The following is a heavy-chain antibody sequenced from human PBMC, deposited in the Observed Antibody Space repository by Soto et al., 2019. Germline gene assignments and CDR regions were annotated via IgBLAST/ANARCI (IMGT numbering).Heavy chain of an antibody. CDR2: TYHSGNP. V-gene: IGHV4-30-2*01. Sequence: PSETLSLTCGVSGDTISTGGYSWAWIRQPPGKALEWIGHTYHSGNPYYNPSLKSRVIISVDRSKNQFSLKVSSVTAADTAVYYCASPLTFGGVIVPPWGQGTLVTVPQ. J-gene: IGHJ5*02. CDR3: ASPLTFGGVIVPP. CDR1: GDTISTGGYS. D-gene: IGHD3-16*02.